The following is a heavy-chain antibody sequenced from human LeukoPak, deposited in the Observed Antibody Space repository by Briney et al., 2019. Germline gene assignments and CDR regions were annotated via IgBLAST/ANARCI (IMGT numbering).Heavy chain of an antibody. CDR3: ARDSELWFGGSFDP. V-gene: IGHV1-69*06. CDR1: GGTFSSYA. Sequence: GASVKVSSKASGGTFSSYAISWVGQAPGQGLEWMGGIIPIFGTANYAQKFQGRVTITADKSTSTAYMELSSLRSEDTAVYYCARDSELWFGGSFDPWGQGTLVTVSS. CDR2: IIPIFGTA. D-gene: IGHD3-10*01. J-gene: IGHJ5*02.